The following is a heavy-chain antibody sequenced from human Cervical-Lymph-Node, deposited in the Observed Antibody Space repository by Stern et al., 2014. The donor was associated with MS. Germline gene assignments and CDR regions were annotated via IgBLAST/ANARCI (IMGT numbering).Heavy chain of an antibody. V-gene: IGHV4-31*03. CDR1: GGSISSGGYY. J-gene: IGHJ4*02. D-gene: IGHD5-18*01. CDR2: IYYSGST. CDR3: ARFNRYSYGVDY. Sequence: QLQLQESGPGLVKPSQTLSLTCTVSGGSISSGGYYWSWIRQHPGKGLEWIGYIYYSGSTYYNPSLKSRVTISVDTSKNQFSLKLSSVTAADTAVYYCARFNRYSYGVDYWGQGTLVTVSS.